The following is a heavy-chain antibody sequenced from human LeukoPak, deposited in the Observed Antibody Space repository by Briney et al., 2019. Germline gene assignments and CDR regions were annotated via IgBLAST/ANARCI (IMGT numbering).Heavy chain of an antibody. J-gene: IGHJ1*01. CDR3: ASLDCGGDCYRPEYFQH. Sequence: GASVKVSCKAFGGTFSSYAISWVRQAPGQGLEWMGRIIPILGIANYAQKFQGRVTITADKSTSTAYMELSSLRPEDTAVYYCASLDCGGDCYRPEYFQHWGQGTLVTVSS. V-gene: IGHV1-69*04. D-gene: IGHD2-21*02. CDR1: GGTFSSYA. CDR2: IIPILGIA.